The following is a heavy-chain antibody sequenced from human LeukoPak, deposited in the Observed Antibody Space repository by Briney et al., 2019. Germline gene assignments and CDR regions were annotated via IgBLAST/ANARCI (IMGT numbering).Heavy chain of an antibody. Sequence: QAGGSLRLSCAASEFTFSSYWMSWVRQAPGKGLEWVANIKQDGSEKYYVDSVKGRFTISRDNAKNSLYLQMNSLRAEDTAVYYCATYKGKVRGATIYYYYYMDVWGKGTTVTISS. CDR1: EFTFSSYW. CDR3: ATYKGKVRGATIYYYYYMDV. J-gene: IGHJ6*03. D-gene: IGHD3-10*01. CDR2: IKQDGSEK. V-gene: IGHV3-7*01.